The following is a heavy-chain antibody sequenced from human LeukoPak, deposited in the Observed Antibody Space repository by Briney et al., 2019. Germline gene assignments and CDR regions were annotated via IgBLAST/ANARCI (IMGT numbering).Heavy chain of an antibody. J-gene: IGHJ4*02. V-gene: IGHV4-59*01. CDR1: GGSISSYY. CDR2: IYYSGST. Sequence: SETLSLTCTVSGGSISSYYWSWIRQPPGKGLEWIGYIYYSGSTNYNPSLKSRVTISVDTSKNQFSLKLSFVTAADTAVYYCARLRDSSGYYVFDYWGQGTLVTVSS. D-gene: IGHD3-22*01. CDR3: ARLRDSSGYYVFDY.